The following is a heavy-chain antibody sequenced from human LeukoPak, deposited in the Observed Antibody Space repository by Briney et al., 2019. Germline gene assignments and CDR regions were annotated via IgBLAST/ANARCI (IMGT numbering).Heavy chain of an antibody. V-gene: IGHV1-2*02. Sequence: ASVKVSCKASGYTFGTHWMHWVRQAPGQGLEWMGIINPSGDVRLYARKFQGRVTMTRDTSISTAYMELSRLRSDDTAVYYCAVGGDVRGVIILEHKWFDPWGQGTLVIVSS. J-gene: IGHJ5*02. CDR2: INPSGDVR. D-gene: IGHD3-10*01. CDR1: GYTFGTHW. CDR3: AVGGDVRGVIILEHKWFDP.